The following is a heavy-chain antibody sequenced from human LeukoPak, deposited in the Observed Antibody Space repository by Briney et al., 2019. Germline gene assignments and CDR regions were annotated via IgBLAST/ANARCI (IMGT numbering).Heavy chain of an antibody. CDR2: ISSSSSYI. D-gene: IGHD3-22*01. J-gene: IGHJ3*02. CDR3: ALDYYDSSGTRAGGAFDI. CDR1: GFTFSSYS. Sequence: GGSLRLSCAASGFTFSSYSMNWVRQAPGEGLEWVSSISSSSSYIYYADSVKGRFTISRDNAKNSLYLQMNSLRAEDTAVYYCALDYYDSSGTRAGGAFDIWGQGTMVTVSS. V-gene: IGHV3-21*01.